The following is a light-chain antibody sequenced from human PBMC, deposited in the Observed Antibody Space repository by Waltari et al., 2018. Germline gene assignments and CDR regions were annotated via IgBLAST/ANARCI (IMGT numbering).Light chain of an antibody. V-gene: IGKV3-20*01. CDR1: QSVRVTY. Sequence: EIVLTQSPGTLSLSPGDTATLSCRASQSVRVTYLAWYQCKPGQAPRLLMYAASSRATGIPDRFSGSGSGTDFTLTISSLEPEDFAVYYCQQYGTSPALTFGGGTKVEI. CDR2: AAS. J-gene: IGKJ4*01. CDR3: QQYGTSPALT.